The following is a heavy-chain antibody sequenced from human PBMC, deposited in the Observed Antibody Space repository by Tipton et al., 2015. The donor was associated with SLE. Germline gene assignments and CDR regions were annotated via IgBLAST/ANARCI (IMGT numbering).Heavy chain of an antibody. CDR3: ARDGGLGLFPYPFDF. D-gene: IGHD2-15*01. V-gene: IGHV3-23*01. J-gene: IGHJ3*01. CDR2: ISAFRRDP. CDR1: GFTLGNYA. Sequence: SLRLSCVASGFTLGNYAMSWVRQTPGKGLEWVSDISAFRRDPYYVDSVKGRFTTSRDDSKNTLYLQMNSLRDEDTAVYYCARDGGLGLFPYPFDFWGQGTMVTVSS.